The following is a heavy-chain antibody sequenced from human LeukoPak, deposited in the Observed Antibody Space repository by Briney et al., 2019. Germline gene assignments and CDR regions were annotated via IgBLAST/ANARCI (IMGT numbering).Heavy chain of an antibody. CDR3: AKASNYYYYCALDV. CDR1: GYTFSSYD. D-gene: IGHD4-11*01. Sequence: ASVKVSCKASGYTFSSYDINWVRQATGQGLEWMGWMNPNSGNTGYAQNFQGRVTMTRNTSINTAYMELSSLRPDDTAVYFCAKASNYYYYCALDVWGQGTTVSVSS. J-gene: IGHJ6*02. V-gene: IGHV1-8*01. CDR2: MNPNSGNT.